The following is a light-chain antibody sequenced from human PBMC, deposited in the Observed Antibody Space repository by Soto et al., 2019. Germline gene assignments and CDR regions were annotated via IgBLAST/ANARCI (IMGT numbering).Light chain of an antibody. J-gene: IGKJ5*01. CDR2: GAS. V-gene: IGKV3-15*01. CDR3: QQYNNWPRT. Sequence: EIVMTQSPATLSVSPGERATLACRASQSVSSNLAWYQQRPGQAPRFLIYGASTRATGIPARFSGSGAGTEFTLTISSLQSEDFALYYCQQYNNWPRTFGQGTRLDIK. CDR1: QSVSSN.